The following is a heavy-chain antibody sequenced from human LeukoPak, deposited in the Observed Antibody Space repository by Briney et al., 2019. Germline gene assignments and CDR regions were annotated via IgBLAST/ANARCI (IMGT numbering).Heavy chain of an antibody. CDR2: ISAYNGNT. CDR3: ARVPLPYSSGPLDAFDI. V-gene: IGHV1-18*01. Sequence: GASVKVSCKASGYTFTSYGISWVRQAPGQGLEWMGWISAYNGNTNYAQKLQGRVTMTTDTSTSTAYMELRSLRSDDTAVYYCARVPLPYSSGPLDAFDIWGQGTMVTVSS. D-gene: IGHD6-19*01. CDR1: GYTFTSYG. J-gene: IGHJ3*02.